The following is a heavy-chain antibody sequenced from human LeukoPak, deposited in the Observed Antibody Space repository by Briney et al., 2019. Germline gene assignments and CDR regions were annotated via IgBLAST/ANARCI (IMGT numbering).Heavy chain of an antibody. D-gene: IGHD5-12*01. Sequence: GGSLRLSCAASGFTFSSYGMHWVRQAPGKGLEWVAFIRYDGSNKYYADSVKGRFTISRDNSKNTLYLQMNSLRAEDTAVYYCAKAPYDLYYFDYWGQGTLVTVSS. CDR3: AKAPYDLYYFDY. J-gene: IGHJ4*02. CDR1: GFTFSSYG. V-gene: IGHV3-30*02. CDR2: IRYDGSNK.